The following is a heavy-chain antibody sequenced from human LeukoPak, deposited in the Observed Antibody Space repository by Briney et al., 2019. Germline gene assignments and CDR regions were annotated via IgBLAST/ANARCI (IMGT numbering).Heavy chain of an antibody. CDR1: GYTFTSYA. CDR2: INAGNGNT. V-gene: IGHV1-3*01. Sequence: ASVKVSCKASGYTFTSYAMHWVRQAPGQRLEWMGWINAGNGNTKYSQKFQGRVTITRDTSASTAYMELSSLRSEDTAVYYCARTPPVLLWFGEGAFDIWGQGTMVTVSS. J-gene: IGHJ3*02. CDR3: ARTPPVLLWFGEGAFDI. D-gene: IGHD3-10*01.